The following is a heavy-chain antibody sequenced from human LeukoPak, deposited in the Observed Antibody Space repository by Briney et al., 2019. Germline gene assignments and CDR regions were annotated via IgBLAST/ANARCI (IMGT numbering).Heavy chain of an antibody. J-gene: IGHJ4*02. Sequence: PGGSLRLSCAASGFTFSSSSMNWVRQAPGKGLEWVSSISTSSGYKYYADSVKGRFTISRDNAKNSLYLQMNSLRAEDTAVYYCARDYGDYAPFDYWGQGTLVTVSS. CDR1: GFTFSSSS. CDR2: ISTSSGYK. CDR3: ARDYGDYAPFDY. V-gene: IGHV3-21*01. D-gene: IGHD4-17*01.